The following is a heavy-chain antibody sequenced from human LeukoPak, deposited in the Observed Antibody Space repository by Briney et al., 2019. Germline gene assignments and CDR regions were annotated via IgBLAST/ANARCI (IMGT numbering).Heavy chain of an antibody. CDR2: IKYDGSER. CDR3: ARDIAAAGLFFDY. CDR1: GFTISDYW. D-gene: IGHD6-13*01. V-gene: IGHV3-7*01. Sequence: PGGSLRLSCAASGFTISDYWMSWVRQAPGGGLEWVANIKYDGSERYYVDSVKGRFTISRDTATNSVYLYMNSLRADDTAVYYCARDIAAAGLFFDYWGQGTLVTVSS. J-gene: IGHJ4*02.